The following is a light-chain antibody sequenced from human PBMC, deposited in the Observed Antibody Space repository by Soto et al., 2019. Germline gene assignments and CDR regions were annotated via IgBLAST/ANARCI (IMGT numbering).Light chain of an antibody. CDR3: QQYYHVPST. Sequence: DIVLTQSPDSLAVSLGERATINCRSSQSVLYSSNNKNYLAWYQQKPGQPPKLLISWASTRESGVPGRFCGSGSGTDFTLNITSLQAEDVASYYCQQYYHVPSTFGHGTKVEIK. CDR1: QSVLYSSNNKNY. V-gene: IGKV4-1*01. J-gene: IGKJ1*01. CDR2: WAS.